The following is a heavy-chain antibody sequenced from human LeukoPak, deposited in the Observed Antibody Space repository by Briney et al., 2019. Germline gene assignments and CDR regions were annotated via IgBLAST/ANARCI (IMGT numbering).Heavy chain of an antibody. CDR1: GFTFSSYW. CDR2: INSDGSSI. V-gene: IGHV3-74*03. J-gene: IGHJ4*02. CDR3: AREGRVSGYDFDC. Sequence: PGGSLRLSCAASGFTFSSYWMHWVRQAPGKGLVWVSRINSDGSSITYAVSVKGRFTISRDNAKSTLYLQMNSLRVEDTAVYYCAREGRVSGYDFDCWGQGTLVTVSS. D-gene: IGHD5-12*01.